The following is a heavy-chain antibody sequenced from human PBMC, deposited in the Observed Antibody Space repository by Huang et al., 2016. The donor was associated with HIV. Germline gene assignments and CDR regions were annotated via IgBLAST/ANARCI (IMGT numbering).Heavy chain of an antibody. CDR3: ARDHWYPLQNWFDL. CDR1: GYIFTKYG. D-gene: IGHD1-1*01. J-gene: IGHJ5*01. Sequence: QVELVQSGAEVKRPGASVRVSCKAAGYIFTKYGINWVRQAPGQGLEWMGWIRADNGNTNYAEKFQGRVNLTRDTSATTAYMELRDVTSADTAVYYCARDHWYPLQNWFDLWGQGTLVTVSS. V-gene: IGHV1-18*01. CDR2: IRADNGNT.